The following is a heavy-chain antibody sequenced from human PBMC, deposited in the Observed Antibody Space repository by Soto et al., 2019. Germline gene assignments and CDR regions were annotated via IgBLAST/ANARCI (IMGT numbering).Heavy chain of an antibody. D-gene: IGHD3-3*01. CDR1: GFTFDTYG. J-gene: IGHJ4*02. CDR2: TSWDEGSK. V-gene: IGHV3-30*03. CDR3: AREGTGSDYWGDY. Sequence: QVQLVESGGGAVQPGRSLRLSCAASGFTFDTYGMHWVRQAPGKGLEWLAVTSWDEGSKYYADSVKGRFTISRDNSKNTLYLQMDSLTPEDTAIYFCAREGTGSDYWGDYWGQGTLVTVSS.